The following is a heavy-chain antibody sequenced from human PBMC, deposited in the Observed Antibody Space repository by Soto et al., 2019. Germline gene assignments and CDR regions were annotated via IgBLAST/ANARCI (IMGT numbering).Heavy chain of an antibody. CDR2: ASASGSGT. CDR1: GFTFSDFA. J-gene: IGHJ4*02. V-gene: IGHV3-23*01. CDR3: AKGRPGVAAAPDY. Sequence: LRLSCAASGFTFSDFAMAWVRQAPGEGLEWVSSASASGSGTYYADSVKGRFTISRDNSKNTLFLHMTNLRAGDTALYFCAKGRPGVAAAPDYWGQGTLVTVSS. D-gene: IGHD2-21*01.